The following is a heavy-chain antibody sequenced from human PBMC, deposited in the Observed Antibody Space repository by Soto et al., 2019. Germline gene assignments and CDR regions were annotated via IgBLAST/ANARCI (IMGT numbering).Heavy chain of an antibody. CDR2: IYYSGSP. CDR1: GGSISSGVHY. J-gene: IGHJ4*02. V-gene: IGHV4-30-4*01. CDR3: ARELPGNYSDF. Sequence: SETLSLTCSVSGGSISSGVHYWSWIRQSPGKGLEWIGYIYYSGSPYYNPSLKSRLTISVDTSKNQFSLKLSSVTAADTAVYYCARELPGNYSDFCGQGILGT. D-gene: IGHD3-10*01.